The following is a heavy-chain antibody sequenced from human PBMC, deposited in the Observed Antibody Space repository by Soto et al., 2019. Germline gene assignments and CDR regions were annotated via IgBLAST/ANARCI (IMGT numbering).Heavy chain of an antibody. D-gene: IGHD1-26*01. CDR3: ARGGAMGVDY. CDR1: GFTFNTHW. CDR2: IYFDGITT. V-gene: IGHV3-74*01. Sequence: GGSLRLSCTASGFTFNTHWMHWVRQAPGKGLVWVSRIYFDGITTNYADSVKGRLTVSRDNAKNTVYLHVNTLRDEDTAVYYRARGGAMGVDYWGQGTLVTVSS. J-gene: IGHJ4*02.